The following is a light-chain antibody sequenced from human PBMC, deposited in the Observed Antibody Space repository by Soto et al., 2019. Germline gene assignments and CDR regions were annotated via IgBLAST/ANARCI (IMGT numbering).Light chain of an antibody. J-gene: IGKJ1*01. V-gene: IGKV3-15*01. CDR3: QQYNNWPWT. CDR1: QSVGSD. Sequence: EIVMTQSPCTLSVSPGESATLSCRASQSVGSDLSCYQQKPVRAPRLLIYGASTRATGIPAKFSGSGSGTDFTITITRLQSEASAVYYCQQYNNWPWTFGQGTKVDIK. CDR2: GAS.